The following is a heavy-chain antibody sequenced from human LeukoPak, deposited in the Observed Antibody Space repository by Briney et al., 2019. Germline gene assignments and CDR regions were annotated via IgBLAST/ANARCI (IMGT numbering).Heavy chain of an antibody. V-gene: IGHV3-23*01. Sequence: GASLRLSCAASGFTFSSYAMRWVRQARGKGLEWVSAIRGSGGGTHSAASVTGRFTISRDNSKNTLYLQMDSLRAEDRAVYYCAKSGETPQDVWGQGTTVTVSS. D-gene: IGHD3-10*01. CDR2: IRGSGGGT. CDR3: AKSGETPQDV. CDR1: GFTFSSYA. J-gene: IGHJ6*02.